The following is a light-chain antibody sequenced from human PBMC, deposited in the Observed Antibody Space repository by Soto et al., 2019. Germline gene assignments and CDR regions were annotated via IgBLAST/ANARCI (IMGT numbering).Light chain of an antibody. CDR1: SSNIGSKT. V-gene: IGLV1-44*01. J-gene: IGLJ2*01. CDR2: SNN. CDR3: ASWDDSLNGVV. Sequence: QSVLTQPPSACGTPGQRVTISCYGSSSNIGSKTVNWYQQLPGTAPKLLIYSNNQRPSGVPDRFSGSKSGTSASLAISGLQSEDEADYYCASWDDSLNGVVFGGGTQLTVL.